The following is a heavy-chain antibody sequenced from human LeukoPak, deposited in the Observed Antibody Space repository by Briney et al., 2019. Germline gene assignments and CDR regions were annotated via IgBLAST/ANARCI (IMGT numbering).Heavy chain of an antibody. D-gene: IGHD4-17*01. Sequence: SETLSLTCTVSGGPISSYYWSWIRQPPGKGLEWIGYIYYSGSTNYNPSLKSRVTISVDTSKNQFSLKLSSVTAADTAVYYCARAARLKYGDYFDYWGQGTLVTVSS. CDR3: ARAARLKYGDYFDY. J-gene: IGHJ4*02. CDR1: GGPISSYY. CDR2: IYYSGST. V-gene: IGHV4-59*01.